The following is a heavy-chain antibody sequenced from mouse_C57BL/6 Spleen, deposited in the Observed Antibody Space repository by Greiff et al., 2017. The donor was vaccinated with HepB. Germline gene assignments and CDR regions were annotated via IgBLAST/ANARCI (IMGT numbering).Heavy chain of an antibody. CDR1: GYTFTDYY. CDR3: AGDYGTLYAMDY. Sequence: EVQLQQSGPELVKPGASVKISCKASGYTFTDYYMNWVKQSHGKSLEWIGDINPNNGGTSYNQKFKGKATLTVDKSSSTAYMELRSLTSEDSAVYYCAGDYGTLYAMDYWGQGTSVTVSS. D-gene: IGHD1-1*01. J-gene: IGHJ4*01. CDR2: INPNNGGT. V-gene: IGHV1-26*01.